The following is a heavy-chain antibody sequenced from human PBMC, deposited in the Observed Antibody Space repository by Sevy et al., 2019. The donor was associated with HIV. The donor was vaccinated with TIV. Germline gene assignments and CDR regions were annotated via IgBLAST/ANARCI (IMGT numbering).Heavy chain of an antibody. J-gene: IGHJ4*02. CDR1: GFTFSSYA. D-gene: IGHD1-1*01. CDR3: AKEVNPTTGFSPRAGYFDY. V-gene: IGHV3-23*01. Sequence: GGSQRLSCAASGFTFSSYAMSWVRQAPGKGLEWVSAISGSGGSTYYADSVKGRFTISRDNSKNTLYLQMNSLRAEDTAVYYCAKEVNPTTGFSPRAGYFDYWGQGTLVTVSS. CDR2: ISGSGGST.